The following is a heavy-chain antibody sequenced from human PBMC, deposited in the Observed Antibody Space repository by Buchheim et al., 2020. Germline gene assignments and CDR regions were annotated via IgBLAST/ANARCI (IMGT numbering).Heavy chain of an antibody. CDR2: ISYDGSNK. V-gene: IGHV3-30*04. CDR1: GFTFSSYA. CDR3: AKDSGSYGDYFDY. J-gene: IGHJ4*02. Sequence: QVQLVESGGGVVQPGRSLRLSCAASGFTFSSYAMHWVRQAPGKGLEWVAVISYDGSNKYYADSVKGRLTISRDNSKNTLYLQMNSLRAEDTAVYYCAKDSGSYGDYFDYWGQGTL. D-gene: IGHD1-26*01.